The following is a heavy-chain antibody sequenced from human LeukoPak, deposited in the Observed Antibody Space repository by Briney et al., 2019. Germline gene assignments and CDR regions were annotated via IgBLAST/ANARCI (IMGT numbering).Heavy chain of an antibody. CDR2: FYYSGST. V-gene: IGHV4-59*12. CDR1: GASISSYY. D-gene: IGHD3-16*01. J-gene: IGHJ4*02. Sequence: SETLSLTCTVSGASISSYYWSWIRQPPGKGLEWTGYFYYSGSTNYNPSLKSRVTISVDTSKNQFSLKLSSVTAADTAVYYCARRTFGGVIKYWGQGTLVTVSS. CDR3: ARRTFGGVIKY.